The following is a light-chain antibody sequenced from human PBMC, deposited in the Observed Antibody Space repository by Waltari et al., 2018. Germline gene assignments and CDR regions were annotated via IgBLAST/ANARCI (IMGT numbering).Light chain of an antibody. CDR3: QQSYDYPFT. CDR1: QNITRY. V-gene: IGKV1-39*01. J-gene: IGKJ3*01. Sequence: DIKITHTRSARYASVEGKVNIGCRATQNITRYLKWYQQQPGKAPNLLIHTVSKLHSGVPSRFSGSGSGTDFTLAISSLQPEDFASYYCQQSYDYPFTFGPGTTVDLK. CDR2: TVS.